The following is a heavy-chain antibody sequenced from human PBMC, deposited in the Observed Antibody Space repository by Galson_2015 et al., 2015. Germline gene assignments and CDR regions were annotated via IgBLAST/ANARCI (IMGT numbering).Heavy chain of an antibody. Sequence: SVKVSCKASGYTFTNYIIHWVRQAPGQRLEWMGWINAGNGNTKHSQKFQGRVTITRDTSASTAYMELSSLRSEDTAVFFCARSRPYYDFWSGPQEDYFDYWGQGTLVTVSS. CDR3: ARSRPYYDFWSGPQEDYFDY. CDR2: INAGNGNT. D-gene: IGHD3-3*01. CDR1: GYTFTNYI. J-gene: IGHJ4*02. V-gene: IGHV1-3*01.